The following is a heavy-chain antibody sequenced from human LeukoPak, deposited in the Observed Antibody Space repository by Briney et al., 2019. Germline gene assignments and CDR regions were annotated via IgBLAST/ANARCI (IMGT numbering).Heavy chain of an antibody. V-gene: IGHV3-73*01. J-gene: IGHJ4*02. Sequence: GGSLRLSCAASGFTFSNAWMSWVRQAPGKGLEWVGRIRSKADSYTTAYAASVKGRFIVSRDDSKNTAYLQMNSLKTEDTAVYYCRAAADLNDYWGQGTLVTVSS. CDR3: RAAADLNDY. CDR1: GFTFSNAW. CDR2: IRSKADSYTT. D-gene: IGHD6-13*01.